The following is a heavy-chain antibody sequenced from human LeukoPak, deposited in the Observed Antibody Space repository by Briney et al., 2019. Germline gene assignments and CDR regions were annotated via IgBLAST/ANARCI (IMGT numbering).Heavy chain of an antibody. V-gene: IGHV3-7*01. Sequence: GGSLRLSCAASGFTFSSYWMSWVRQAPGTGLEWVANIKQDGSEKYYVDSVKGRFTISRDNAKNSLYLQMNSLRAEDTAVYYCARGIPYYYFDYWGQGTLVTVSS. CDR3: ARGIPYYYFDY. D-gene: IGHD3-10*01. J-gene: IGHJ4*02. CDR1: GFTFSSYW. CDR2: IKQDGSEK.